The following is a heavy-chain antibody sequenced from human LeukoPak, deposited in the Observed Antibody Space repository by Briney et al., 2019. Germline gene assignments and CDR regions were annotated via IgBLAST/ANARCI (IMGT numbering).Heavy chain of an antibody. D-gene: IGHD3-22*01. CDR3: ARVDDRGHYYDSSGPRKLFDY. CDR1: GHTFTCYY. Sequence: ASVKVSCKASGHTFTCYYMHWVRQAPGQGLEWMGWINPNSGGTNYAQKFQGRVTMTRDTSIRTAYMQLSRLSSDDTAVYYCARVDDRGHYYDSSGPRKLFDYWGQGTLVTVSS. J-gene: IGHJ4*02. V-gene: IGHV1-2*02. CDR2: INPNSGGT.